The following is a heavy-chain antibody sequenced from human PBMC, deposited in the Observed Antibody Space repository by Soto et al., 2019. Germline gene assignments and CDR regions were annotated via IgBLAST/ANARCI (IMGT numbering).Heavy chain of an antibody. Sequence: GGSLRLSCAASGFTFRTYWVQWARQAPGKGLEWVSRINNDGSSTNYADSVKGRFTISRDNAKDTLYLQMNSLRAEDTATYYCAMGTMDVWGKGTTVTVSS. CDR2: INNDGSST. D-gene: IGHD7-27*01. CDR1: GFTFRTYW. J-gene: IGHJ6*04. CDR3: AMGTMDV. V-gene: IGHV3-74*01.